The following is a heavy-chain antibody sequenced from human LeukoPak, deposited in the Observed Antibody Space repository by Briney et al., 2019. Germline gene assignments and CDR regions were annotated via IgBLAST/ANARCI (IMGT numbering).Heavy chain of an antibody. CDR2: INHSGST. D-gene: IGHD3-22*01. V-gene: IGHV4-34*01. CDR1: GGSFSGYY. Sequence: SETLSLTCAVYGGSFSGYYWSWIRQPPGKGLEWIGEINHSGSTNYNPSLKSRVTISVDTSKSQFSLKLSSVTAADTAVYYCAVKYYDSSGYYGLFDYWGQGTLVTVPS. J-gene: IGHJ4*02. CDR3: AVKYYDSSGYYGLFDY.